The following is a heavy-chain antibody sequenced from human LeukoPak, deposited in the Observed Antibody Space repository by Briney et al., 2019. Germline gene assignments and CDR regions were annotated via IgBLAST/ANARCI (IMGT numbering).Heavy chain of an antibody. J-gene: IGHJ4*02. D-gene: IGHD4-17*01. CDR2: MIPIFGTA. Sequence: TSVKLSCKASEGTFCSYAISWVRQAPGQRLGWMGGMIPIFGTANYAQKFQGRVTITADESTSTAYMELSSLRSEDTAVYYCARDDYGDTEGDYWGQETLVTVSS. CDR3: ARDDYGDTEGDY. CDR1: EGTFCSYA. V-gene: IGHV1-69*13.